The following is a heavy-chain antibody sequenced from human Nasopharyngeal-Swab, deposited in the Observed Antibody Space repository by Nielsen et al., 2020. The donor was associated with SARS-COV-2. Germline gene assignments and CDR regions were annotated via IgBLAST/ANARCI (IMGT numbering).Heavy chain of an antibody. J-gene: IGHJ4*02. CDR3: ARDSGTTIFGVDY. CDR2: IKQDGSEK. V-gene: IGHV3-7*01. Sequence: LKISCAASGFTFSSYWMSWVRQAPGKGLEWVANIKQDGSEKYYVDSVKGRFTISRDNAKNSLYLQMNSLRAEDTAVYYCARDSGTTIFGVDYWGQGTLVTVSS. CDR1: GFTFSSYW. D-gene: IGHD3-3*01.